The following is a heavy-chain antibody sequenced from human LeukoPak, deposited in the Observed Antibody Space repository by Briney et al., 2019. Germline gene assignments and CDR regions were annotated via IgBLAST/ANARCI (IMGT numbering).Heavy chain of an antibody. J-gene: IGHJ4*02. CDR1: GYTFTVYY. D-gene: IGHD6-13*01. Sequence: GASVKVSCKASGYTFTVYYMHWVRQAPGQGLEWMGWINPNSGGTNYAQKFQGRVTMTRDTSISTAYMELSRLRSDDTAVYYCARKALRGEKQQLCYFDYWGQGTLVTVSS. V-gene: IGHV1-2*02. CDR3: ARKALRGEKQQLCYFDY. CDR2: INPNSGGT.